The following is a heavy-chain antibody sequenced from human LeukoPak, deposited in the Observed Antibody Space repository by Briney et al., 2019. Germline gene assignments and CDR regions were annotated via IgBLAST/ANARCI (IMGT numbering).Heavy chain of an antibody. D-gene: IGHD3-16*01. V-gene: IGHV4-39*01. J-gene: IGHJ5*02. Sequence: SDTLSLTCTVSGDSINSNSYHWSWIRKPPGKGLEGIGTVYSPGNTYYTPSLNIRVTISVDTSNNQFSLKLPSVTAAYTAVYCCARPLLTWRVEYFDPWGQGTLVTVSS. CDR3: ARPLLTWRVEYFDP. CDR2: VYSPGNT. CDR1: GDSINSNSYH.